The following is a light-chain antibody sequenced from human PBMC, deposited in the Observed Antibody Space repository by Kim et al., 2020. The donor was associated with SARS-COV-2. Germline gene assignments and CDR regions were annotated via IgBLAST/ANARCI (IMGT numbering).Light chain of an antibody. V-gene: IGLV2-14*03. CDR3: SSYTTSASYV. CDR1: RNDIGHANY. CDR2: NAV. Sequence: GQSIAISCTGTRNDIGHANYVSWFQQHPDKAPKLLIYNAVLRPSGVSDRFSGSKSGNTASLIISGLQAEDEADYYCSSYTTSASYVFGSGTKVTVL. J-gene: IGLJ1*01.